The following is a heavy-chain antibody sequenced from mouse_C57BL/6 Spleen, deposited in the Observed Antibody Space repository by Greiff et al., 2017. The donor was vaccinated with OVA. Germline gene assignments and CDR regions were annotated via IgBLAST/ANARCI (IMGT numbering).Heavy chain of an antibody. V-gene: IGHV1-66*01. CDR2: IYPGSGNT. Sequence: VQLKESGPELVKPGASVKISCKASGYSFTSYYIHWVKQRPGQGLEWIGWIYPGSGNTKYNEKFKGKATLTADTSSSTAYMQLSSLTSEDSAVYYCARSDDGYYVFAYWGQGTLVTVSA. CDR1: GYSFTSYY. CDR3: ARSDDGYYVFAY. J-gene: IGHJ3*01. D-gene: IGHD2-3*01.